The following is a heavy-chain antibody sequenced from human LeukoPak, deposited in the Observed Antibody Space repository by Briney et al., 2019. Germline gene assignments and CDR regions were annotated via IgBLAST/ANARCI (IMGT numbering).Heavy chain of an antibody. CDR2: IIPIFGTA. CDR1: GGTFSSYA. J-gene: IGHJ4*02. Sequence: SVKVSCKASGGTFSSYAISWVRQAPGQGLEWMGGIIPIFGTANYAQKFQGRVTITADESTSTAYMELSSLRSEDTAVYYCARASTDCSRTSCFSSFDYWGQGTLVTVSS. CDR3: ARASTDCSRTSCFSSFDY. D-gene: IGHD2-2*01. V-gene: IGHV1-69*13.